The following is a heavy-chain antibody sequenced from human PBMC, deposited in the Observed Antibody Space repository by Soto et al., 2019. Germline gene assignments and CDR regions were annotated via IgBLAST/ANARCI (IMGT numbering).Heavy chain of an antibody. Sequence: EVQLLESGGGLVQPGGSLRLSCAASGFTFSSYAMSWVRQAPGKGLEWVSAISGSGGRTYYADSVKGRFTISRDNSKNTRYLQMNSLRAEDTAVYYCAKPIDIVVVPAVLHDAFDIWGQGTMVTVSS. CDR3: AKPIDIVVVPAVLHDAFDI. V-gene: IGHV3-23*01. D-gene: IGHD2-2*01. CDR1: GFTFSSYA. CDR2: ISGSGGRT. J-gene: IGHJ3*02.